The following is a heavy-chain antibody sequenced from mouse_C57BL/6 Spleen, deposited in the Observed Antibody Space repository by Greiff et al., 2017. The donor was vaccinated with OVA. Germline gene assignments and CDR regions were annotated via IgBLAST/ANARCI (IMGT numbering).Heavy chain of an antibody. Sequence: VQLQQPGAELVKPGASVKLSCKASGYTFTSYWMQWVKQRPGQGLEWIGEIDPSDSYTNYNQKFKGKATLTVDTSSSTAYMQLSSLTSEDSAVYYCATTGRYAMDYWGQGTSVTVSS. V-gene: IGHV1-50*01. CDR3: ATTGRYAMDY. CDR2: IDPSDSYT. CDR1: GYTFTSYW. J-gene: IGHJ4*01. D-gene: IGHD4-1*02.